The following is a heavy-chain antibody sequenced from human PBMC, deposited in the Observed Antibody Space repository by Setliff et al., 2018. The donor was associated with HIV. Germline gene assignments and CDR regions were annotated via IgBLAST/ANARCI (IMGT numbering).Heavy chain of an antibody. Sequence: PGGSLRLSCAVPGFTFSGSAMHWVRQASGKGLEWVGRIRSKANSYATEYAASVKGRFTISRDNLKNSLYLQMSSLRVEDTAVYFCASKWATVTPFDYWGQGTLVTVSS. V-gene: IGHV3-73*01. CDR1: GFTFSGSA. CDR2: IRSKANSYAT. D-gene: IGHD4-17*01. J-gene: IGHJ4*02. CDR3: ASKWATVTPFDY.